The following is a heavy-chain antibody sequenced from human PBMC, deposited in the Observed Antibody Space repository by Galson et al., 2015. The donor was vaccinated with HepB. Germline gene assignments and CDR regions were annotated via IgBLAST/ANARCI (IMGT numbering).Heavy chain of an antibody. V-gene: IGHV3-48*02. Sequence: SLRLSCAASGFTFSRFAMNWVRQAPGKGLEWVSYISISSTTIYYADSVKGRFTISRDNAKNLVFLQMNSLRDVDTALYYCVKNADMLTTLRACWGHGSVVSV. CDR1: GFTFSRFA. CDR2: ISISSTTI. CDR3: VKNADMLTTLRAC. D-gene: IGHD3-9*01. J-gene: IGHJ3*01.